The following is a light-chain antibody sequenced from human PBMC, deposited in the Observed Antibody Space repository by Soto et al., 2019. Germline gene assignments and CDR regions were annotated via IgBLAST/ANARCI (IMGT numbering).Light chain of an antibody. CDR2: EVS. J-gene: IGLJ1*01. CDR3: NSFTSSSTYV. Sequence: HSALTQPASVSGSPGQSITISCTGTSSDVGGYKYVSWYQQHPGKAPKLIIYEVSNRPSGVSNRFSGSKSGNTASLTISGLQAEDETDYYCNSFTSSSTYVFGTGTKVTVL. CDR1: SSDVGGYKY. V-gene: IGLV2-14*01.